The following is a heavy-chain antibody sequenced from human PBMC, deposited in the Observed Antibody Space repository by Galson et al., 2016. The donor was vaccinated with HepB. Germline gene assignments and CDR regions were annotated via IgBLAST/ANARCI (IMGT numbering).Heavy chain of an antibody. J-gene: IGHJ4*02. Sequence: SVKVSCKASGGTFSSNAINWVRQAPGQGLEWMGGIIPIFDTTNYAQKFQGRVTITADESTSTAYMELSSLRSEDTAVYYCATGGDYGDPTSDYWGQGTLVTGSS. CDR3: ATGGDYGDPTSDY. V-gene: IGHV1-69*13. D-gene: IGHD4-17*01. CDR2: IIPIFDTT. CDR1: GGTFSSNA.